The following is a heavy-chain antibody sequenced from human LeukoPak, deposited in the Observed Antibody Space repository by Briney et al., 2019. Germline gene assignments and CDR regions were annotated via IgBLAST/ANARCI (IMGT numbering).Heavy chain of an antibody. CDR1: GFTFCDYY. D-gene: IGHD5-18*01. J-gene: IGHJ4*02. V-gene: IGHV3-11*01. Sequence: GGSPRHSCATSGFTFCDYYMSWSRHDLGEGLEWVSYISSSGSNIYYADSVKGRFTISRDNAKNSLYLQMNSLRAEDTAVYYCARRRGYSYGAFDYWGQGTLVTVSS. CDR2: ISSSGSNI. CDR3: ARRRGYSYGAFDY.